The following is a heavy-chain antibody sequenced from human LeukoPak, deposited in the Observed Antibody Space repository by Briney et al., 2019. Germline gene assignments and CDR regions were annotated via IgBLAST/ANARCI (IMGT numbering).Heavy chain of an antibody. D-gene: IGHD3-10*01. CDR1: GFTFSDYY. Sequence: KSGGSLRLSCAASGFTFSDYYMSWIRQAPGKGLEWVSYISSSGSTIYYADSVKGRFTIFRDNAKNSLYLQMNSLRAEDTAVYYCARGDVGQYYYGSGSYNRWGQGTLVTVSS. V-gene: IGHV3-11*04. J-gene: IGHJ4*02. CDR3: ARGDVGQYYYGSGSYNR. CDR2: ISSSGSTI.